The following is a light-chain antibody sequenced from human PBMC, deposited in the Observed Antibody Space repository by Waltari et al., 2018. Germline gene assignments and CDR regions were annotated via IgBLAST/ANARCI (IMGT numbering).Light chain of an antibody. CDR1: QSVSRT. J-gene: IGKJ1*01. V-gene: IGKV3-20*01. CDR2: GAS. Sequence: EIVLTQSPGTLSLSQGERATLSCRASQSVSRTLAWYQQKPGLAPRLLIYGASTRATGIPERFSGGGSGTDFSLTISRLEPEDFAVYYCQHYVRLPATFGQGTKVEIK. CDR3: QHYVRLPAT.